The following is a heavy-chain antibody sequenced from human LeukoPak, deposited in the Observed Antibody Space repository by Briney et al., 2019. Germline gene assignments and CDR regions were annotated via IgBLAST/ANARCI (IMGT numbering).Heavy chain of an antibody. D-gene: IGHD3-3*01. CDR2: ISSSSSYI. CDR1: GFTFSSYS. V-gene: IGHV3-21*04. J-gene: IGHJ5*02. CDR3: AKGGIGITIFGVVSWFDP. Sequence: GGSLRLSCAASGFTFSSYSMNWVRQAPGKGLEWVSSISSSSSYIYYADSVKGRFTISRDNAKNSLYLQMNSLRAGDTAVYYCAKGGIGITIFGVVSWFDPWGQGTLVTVSS.